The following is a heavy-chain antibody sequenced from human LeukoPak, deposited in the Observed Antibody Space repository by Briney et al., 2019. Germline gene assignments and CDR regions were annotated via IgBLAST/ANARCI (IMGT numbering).Heavy chain of an antibody. CDR2: IWYDGSNK. CDR3: AKWAVGYSSSWYYFDY. CDR1: GFTFSSYG. D-gene: IGHD6-13*01. J-gene: IGHJ4*02. V-gene: IGHV3-33*06. Sequence: GGSLRLSCAASGFTFSSYGMHWVRQAPGKGLEWVAVIWYDGSNKYYADSVKGRFTISRDNSKNTLYLQMNSLRAEDTAVYYCAKWAVGYSSSWYYFDYWGQGTLVTVSS.